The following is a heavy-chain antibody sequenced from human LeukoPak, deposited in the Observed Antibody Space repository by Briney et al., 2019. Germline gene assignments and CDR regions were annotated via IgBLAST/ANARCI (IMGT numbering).Heavy chain of an antibody. CDR1: GFSVINNY. D-gene: IGHD6-13*01. CDR2: IYAGNTI. J-gene: IGHJ2*01. V-gene: IGHV3-66*01. Sequence: GGSLRLSCVVSGFSVINNYVSWVRQAPGKGLEWVSVIYAGNTIKYADSVKGRFTISRDNSKNTVCLQMNSLRAEDTAVYYCARVGSSWPNWYFDLWGRGTLVTVSS. CDR3: ARVGSSWPNWYFDL.